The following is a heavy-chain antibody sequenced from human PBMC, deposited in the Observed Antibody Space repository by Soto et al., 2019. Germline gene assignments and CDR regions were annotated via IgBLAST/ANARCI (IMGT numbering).Heavy chain of an antibody. CDR2: IIPIFGTA. CDR1: GGTFSSYA. V-gene: IGHV1-69*01. J-gene: IGHJ3*02. D-gene: IGHD1-1*01. CDR3: ASRGTTGTTDDAFDI. Sequence: QVQLVQSGAEVKKHGSSVKVYCKASGGTFSSYALSWVRQAPGQGLEWMGGIIPIFGTANYAQKFQGRVTITADESTSTAYMELSSLRSEDTAVYYCASRGTTGTTDDAFDIWGQGTMVTVSS.